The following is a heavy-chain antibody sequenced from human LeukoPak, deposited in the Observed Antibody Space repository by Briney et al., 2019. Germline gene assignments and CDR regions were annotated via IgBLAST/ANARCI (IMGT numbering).Heavy chain of an antibody. D-gene: IGHD4-17*01. J-gene: IGHJ6*02. CDR1: GYSFTSDG. V-gene: IGHV1-18*01. CDR2: ISAYNGNT. Sequence: SVKVSCKASGYSFTSDGISWVRQARGQGLEWMGWISAYNGNTNYAQKLQGRVTMATDTSTSTAYMELRSLRSDDTAVYYCASVDYGDSPNGMDVWGQGTTATVSS. CDR3: ASVDYGDSPNGMDV.